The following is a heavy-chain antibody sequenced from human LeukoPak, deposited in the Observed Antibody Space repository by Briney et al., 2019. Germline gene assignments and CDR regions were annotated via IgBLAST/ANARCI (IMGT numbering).Heavy chain of an antibody. V-gene: IGHV3-7*03. J-gene: IGHJ6*02. Sequence: GGSLRLSCAASGFTFSSYWMSWVRQAPGKGLEWVANIKQDGSEKYYVDSVKGRFTISRDNAKNSLYLQMNSLRAEDTALYYCSKTVRDYYPYYYYYGMDVWGQGTTVTVSS. CDR3: SKTVRDYYPYYYYYGMDV. CDR1: GFTFSSYW. D-gene: IGHD1-26*01. CDR2: IKQDGSEK.